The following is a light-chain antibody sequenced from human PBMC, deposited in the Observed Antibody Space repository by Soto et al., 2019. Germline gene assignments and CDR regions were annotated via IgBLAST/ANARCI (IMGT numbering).Light chain of an antibody. CDR3: QQYGSSPPDT. Sequence: EIVLTQSPGTLSSSPGEGVTLSCRASETIRSNYLAWYQKKPGQAPRLLIFGAYTRATGIPDKFSGSGSGTDFTLTISSLEPEDFAEYYCQQYGSSPPDTFGPGT. CDR2: GAY. CDR1: ETIRSNY. J-gene: IGKJ3*01. V-gene: IGKV3-20*01.